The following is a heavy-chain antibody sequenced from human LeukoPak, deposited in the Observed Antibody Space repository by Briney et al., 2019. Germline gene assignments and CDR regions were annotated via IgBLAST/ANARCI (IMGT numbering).Heavy chain of an antibody. Sequence: PGGSLRLSCAASGFTFSDYYMSWIRQAPGKGLEWVGRIRNKANSYATAYTASVKGRFTISRDDSKNTAYLQMNSLKTEDTAVYYCTRYSSSDNWFDPWGQGTLVTVSS. CDR3: TRYSSSDNWFDP. CDR1: GFTFSDYY. D-gene: IGHD6-6*01. V-gene: IGHV3-73*01. CDR2: IRNKANSYAT. J-gene: IGHJ5*02.